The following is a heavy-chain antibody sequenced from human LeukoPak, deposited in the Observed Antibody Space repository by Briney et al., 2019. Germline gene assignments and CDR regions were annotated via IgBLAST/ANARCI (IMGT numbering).Heavy chain of an antibody. V-gene: IGHV3-48*03. J-gene: IGHJ4*02. CDR1: GFTFSSYE. CDR2: ISSSGSTI. Sequence: TGGSLRLSCAASGFTFSSYEMNWVRQAPGKGLEWVSYISSSGSTIYYADSVKGRFTISRDNAKNSLYLRMNSLRAEHTAVYYCARQELYGDYYWGQGTLVTVSS. D-gene: IGHD4-17*01. CDR3: ARQELYGDYY.